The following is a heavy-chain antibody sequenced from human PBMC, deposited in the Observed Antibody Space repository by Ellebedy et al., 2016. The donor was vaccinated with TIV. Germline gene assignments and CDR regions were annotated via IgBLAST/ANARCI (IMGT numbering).Heavy chain of an antibody. CDR2: IDWEDVK. CDR1: GLSISTFGMS. D-gene: IGHD7-27*01. J-gene: IGHJ3*01. Sequence: SGPTLVXPTQTLTLTCSFSGLSISTFGMSVSWIRQPPGKAPEWVARIDWEDVKYYTPSLKTRLTISRDTSKNQVVLTVTNVDPLDTATYYCARGRLGILDAFDVWGQGTRVTASS. CDR3: ARGRLGILDAFDV. V-gene: IGHV2-70*11.